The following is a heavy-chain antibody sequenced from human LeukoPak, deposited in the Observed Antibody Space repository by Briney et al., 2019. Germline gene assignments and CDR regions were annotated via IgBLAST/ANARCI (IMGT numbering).Heavy chain of an antibody. Sequence: GSVKVSCKASGYTFTRYALNWVRQAPGQGVEWLGCINTSTGNRTYAQGITGRFVFSLDTSVSTPYLQISSLKAEDTAVYYCAREGGLYSSSSSWGLFDYWGQGTLVTVSS. CDR2: INTSTGNR. CDR3: AREGGLYSSSSSWGLFDY. V-gene: IGHV7-4-1*02. D-gene: IGHD6-6*01. CDR1: GYTFTRYA. J-gene: IGHJ4*02.